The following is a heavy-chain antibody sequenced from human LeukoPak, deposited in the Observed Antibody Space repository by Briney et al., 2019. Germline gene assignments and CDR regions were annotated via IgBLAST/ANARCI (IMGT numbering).Heavy chain of an antibody. J-gene: IGHJ4*02. V-gene: IGHV4-59*01. CDR3: ARLPMAVTPHVDY. Sequence: SETLSLTCTVSGDSISGYYWSWIRQSPGKGLEWIGFMYYSGTTNYNPSLKSRVTISLGMSKNQFSLKLSSVTAADTAVYYCARLPMAVTPHVDYWGQGTLVTVSS. CDR1: GDSISGYY. D-gene: IGHD2-21*02. CDR2: MYYSGTT.